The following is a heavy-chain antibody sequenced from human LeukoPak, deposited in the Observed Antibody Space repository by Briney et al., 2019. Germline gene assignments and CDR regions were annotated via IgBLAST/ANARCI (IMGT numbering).Heavy chain of an antibody. CDR2: ISSSSSYI. V-gene: IGHV3-21*01. CDR3: ARDKITMVRGVIDY. Sequence: GGSLRLSCAASGFTFNSYSMNWVRQAPGMGLEWVSSISSSSSYIYYADSVKGRFTISRDNAKNSLYLQMNSLRAEDTAVYYCARDKITMVRGVIDYWGQGTLVTVSS. D-gene: IGHD3-10*01. J-gene: IGHJ4*02. CDR1: GFTFNSYS.